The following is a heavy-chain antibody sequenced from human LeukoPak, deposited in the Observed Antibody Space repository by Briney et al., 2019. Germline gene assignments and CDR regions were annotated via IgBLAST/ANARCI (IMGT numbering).Heavy chain of an antibody. Sequence: ASVKVSCEASGYTFTTYDINWVRQAPGQGLEWMGWMNPNSGNTGYAQKFQGRVTMTRDTSISTAYMEMSSLRYEDTAVYYCAKVASGAVYYYYLDVWGKGTTVTVSS. V-gene: IGHV1-8*01. CDR1: GYTFTTYD. CDR2: MNPNSGNT. CDR3: AKVASGAVYYYYLDV. D-gene: IGHD7-27*01. J-gene: IGHJ6*03.